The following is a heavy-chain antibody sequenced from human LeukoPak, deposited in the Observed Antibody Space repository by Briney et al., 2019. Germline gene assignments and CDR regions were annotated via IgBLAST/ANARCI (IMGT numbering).Heavy chain of an antibody. CDR3: ARDLAWFGEQDI. Sequence: ASVKVSCKASGYTFTGYYMHWVRQAPGQGLEWMGWINPNSGGTNYAQKFQGRVTMTRDTSISTAYMELSRLRSDDTAVYYCARDLAWFGEQDIWGQGTMVTVPS. J-gene: IGHJ3*02. V-gene: IGHV1-2*02. CDR1: GYTFTGYY. D-gene: IGHD3-10*01. CDR2: INPNSGGT.